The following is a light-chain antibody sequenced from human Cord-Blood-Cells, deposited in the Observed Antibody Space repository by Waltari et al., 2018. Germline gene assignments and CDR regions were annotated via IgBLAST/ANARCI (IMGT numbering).Light chain of an antibody. CDR1: SSDVGSHNL. CDR3: CSYAGSLV. V-gene: IGLV2-23*01. CDR2: EGS. J-gene: IGLJ3*02. Sequence: QSALTQPASASGSPGQSITISCTGTSSDVGSHNLVSWYQQHPAKAPKLMIYEGSKRPSGVSNRFAGSRSGNTASLRSSGLQAEDEADYYCCSYAGSLVFGGGTKLTVL.